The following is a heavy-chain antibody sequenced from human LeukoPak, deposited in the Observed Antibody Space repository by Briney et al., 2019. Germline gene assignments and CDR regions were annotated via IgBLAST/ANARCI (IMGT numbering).Heavy chain of an antibody. CDR3: ARANSNYYYYYYMDV. Sequence: PSETLSLTCTVSGVSISSYYWSWIRQPPGKGLEWIGYIYYSGSTNYNPSLKSRVTISVDTSKNQFSLKLSSVTAADTAVYYCARANSNYYYYYYMDVWGKGTTVTVSS. CDR1: GVSISSYY. D-gene: IGHD4-11*01. CDR2: IYYSGST. J-gene: IGHJ6*03. V-gene: IGHV4-59*01.